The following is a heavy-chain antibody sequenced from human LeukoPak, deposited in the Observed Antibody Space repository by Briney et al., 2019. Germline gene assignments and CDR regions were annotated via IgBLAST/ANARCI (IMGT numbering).Heavy chain of an antibody. CDR3: AELGITMIGGV. CDR1: GFTFSSYE. Sequence: GGSLRLSCAASGFTFSSYEMNWVRQAPGKGLEWVSYTSSSGSTIYYADSVKGRFTISRDNAKNSLYLQMNSLRAEDTAVYYCAELGITMIGGVWGKGTRVTVSS. CDR2: TSSSGSTI. D-gene: IGHD3-10*02. V-gene: IGHV3-48*03. J-gene: IGHJ6*04.